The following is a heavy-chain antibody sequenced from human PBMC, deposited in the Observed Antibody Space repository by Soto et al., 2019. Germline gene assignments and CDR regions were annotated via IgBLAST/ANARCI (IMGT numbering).Heavy chain of an antibody. J-gene: IGHJ4*02. CDR3: VRYYGWTTVAGTGFFEF. V-gene: IGHV3-30*03. Sequence: QVQLVESGGGMVQPGKSLRLSCAASGFTFSRYGMYWVRQAPGKGLEWVATISFDGNIKLYADSVRGRFTFSRDNSKNTLYLQMNSLRPDDAGVFYCVRYYGWTTVAGTGFFEFWGQGTLVTVSS. CDR2: ISFDGNIK. D-gene: IGHD6-19*01. CDR1: GFTFSRYG.